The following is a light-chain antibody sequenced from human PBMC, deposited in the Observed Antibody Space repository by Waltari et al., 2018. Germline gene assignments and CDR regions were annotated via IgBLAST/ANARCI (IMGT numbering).Light chain of an antibody. CDR3: QQYNEWPPWT. CDR2: GAS. V-gene: IGKV3-15*01. Sequence: EIVMTQSPATLSLSPGERATLSCRASQSVTSNLAWYQQKPGHAPRLLIYGASTRATGVPARFSGSGSGKEFTLTISSLLSEDFAVYYCQQYNEWPPWTFGQGTKVEIK. J-gene: IGKJ1*01. CDR1: QSVTSN.